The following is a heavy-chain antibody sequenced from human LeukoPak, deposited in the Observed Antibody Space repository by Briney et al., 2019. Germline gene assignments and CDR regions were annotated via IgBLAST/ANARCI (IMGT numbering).Heavy chain of an antibody. CDR3: ATGGGLALAGKDY. J-gene: IGHJ4*02. CDR2: INPNSGGT. CDR1: GYTFTGYY. D-gene: IGHD6-19*01. Sequence: ASVKVSCKASGYTFTGYYMHWVRQAPGQGLEWMGWINPNSGGTNYAQKFQGRVTLTRSTSLTTAYMELSSLTSEDTAVYYCATGGGLALAGKDYWGQGTLVTVSA. V-gene: IGHV1-2*02.